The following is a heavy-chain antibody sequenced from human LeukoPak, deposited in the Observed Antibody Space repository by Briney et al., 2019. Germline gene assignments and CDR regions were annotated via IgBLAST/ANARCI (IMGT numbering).Heavy chain of an antibody. Sequence: GGSLRLSCAAPGFTFSSYAMSWVRQAPGKGLEWVSAISGSGGSTYYADSVKGRFTISRDNSKNTLYLQMNSLSAEDTAVYYCAKDRFSYYDSSGYYDYYFDYWGQGTLVTVSS. J-gene: IGHJ4*02. CDR2: ISGSGGST. V-gene: IGHV3-23*01. D-gene: IGHD3-22*01. CDR3: AKDRFSYYDSSGYYDYYFDY. CDR1: GFTFSSYA.